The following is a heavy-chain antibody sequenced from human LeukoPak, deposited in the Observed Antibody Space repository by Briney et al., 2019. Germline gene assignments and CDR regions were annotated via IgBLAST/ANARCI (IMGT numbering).Heavy chain of an antibody. Sequence: GGSLRLSCAASGFTFSSYGMHWVRQAPGKELEWVAFIRYDGSNKYYADSVKGRFTISRDNSKNTLYLQMNSLRAEDTAVYYCARGRGDLWSGYSRNPGHYYYYMDVWGKGTTVTVSS. J-gene: IGHJ6*03. CDR3: ARGRGDLWSGYSRNPGHYYYYMDV. CDR1: GFTFSSYG. V-gene: IGHV3-30*02. CDR2: IRYDGSNK. D-gene: IGHD3-3*01.